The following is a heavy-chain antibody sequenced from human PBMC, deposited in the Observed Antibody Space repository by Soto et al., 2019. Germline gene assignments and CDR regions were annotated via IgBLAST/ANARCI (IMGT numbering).Heavy chain of an antibody. CDR3: ARSQTTVTSYDY. D-gene: IGHD4-17*01. CDR1: GGSISSSTYY. Sequence: SETLSLTCTVSGGSISSSTYYWGWMRQPPGKGLEWIVSIYISGSTYYNPSLKSRVTISVDRSKNQFSLKLSSVTAADTAVYYCARSQTTVTSYDYWGQGTLVTVSS. CDR2: IYISGST. V-gene: IGHV4-39*07. J-gene: IGHJ4*02.